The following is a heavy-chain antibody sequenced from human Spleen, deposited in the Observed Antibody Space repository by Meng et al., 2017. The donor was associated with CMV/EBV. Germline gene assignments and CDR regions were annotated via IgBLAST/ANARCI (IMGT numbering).Heavy chain of an antibody. Sequence: GESLKISCAASGFNFRNDWMSWVRQAPGKGLEWIGRIKSEGSGGTIDYATPVEGRFTISRDDSTYTLFLQMNSLKTEDTAVYYCARGGPLGSYFDYWGQGALVTVS. J-gene: IGHJ4*02. CDR3: ARGGPLGSYFDY. CDR2: IKSEGSGGTI. V-gene: IGHV3-15*01. CDR1: GFNFRNDW. D-gene: IGHD1-26*01.